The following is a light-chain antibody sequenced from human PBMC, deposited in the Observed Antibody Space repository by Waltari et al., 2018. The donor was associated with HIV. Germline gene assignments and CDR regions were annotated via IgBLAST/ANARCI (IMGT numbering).Light chain of an antibody. V-gene: IGKV4-1*01. CDR1: RTVFYSSDNQHY. Sequence: DIVMTQSPDSLTVSLGERATINCTSSRTVFYSSDNQHYLAWYLQRPGQSPKVLIFWASTRAFGVSDRFRGSGSGTHFSLSLSSLQADDVGIYYCQQYYTVPPTFGGGTKVEI. J-gene: IGKJ4*01. CDR2: WAS. CDR3: QQYYTVPPT.